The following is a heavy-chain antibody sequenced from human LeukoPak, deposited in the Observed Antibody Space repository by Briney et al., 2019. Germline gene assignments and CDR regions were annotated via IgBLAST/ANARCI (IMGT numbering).Heavy chain of an antibody. CDR1: GGSISNYY. D-gene: IGHD3-9*01. J-gene: IGHJ6*02. V-gene: IGHV4-34*01. Sequence: SETLSLTCAVSGGSISNYYWSWIRQPPGKGLEWIGEVNHSGNTNYNAALKSRVTISIDTSKNQFSLKLSSVTAADTAAYYCARVYYDYLLYQGGYYWYHFGMDVWGQGTTVTVSS. CDR3: ARVYYDYLLYQGGYYWYHFGMDV. CDR2: VNHSGNT.